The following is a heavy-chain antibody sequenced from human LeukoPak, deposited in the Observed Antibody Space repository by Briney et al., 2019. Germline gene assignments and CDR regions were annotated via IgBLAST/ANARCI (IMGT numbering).Heavy chain of an antibody. CDR3: ARHPFSAPFDY. J-gene: IGHJ4*02. CDR1: GGSMNNYY. Sequence: SETLSLTCIVSGGSMNNYYWSWFQQPPGKGLEWIAYVHQTGDTRYNPSLKSRVSISLDMSKNQFSLKVSSVTATDTAVYYCARHPFSAPFDYWGQGILVTVSS. CDR2: VHQTGDT. D-gene: IGHD6-19*01. V-gene: IGHV4-59*08.